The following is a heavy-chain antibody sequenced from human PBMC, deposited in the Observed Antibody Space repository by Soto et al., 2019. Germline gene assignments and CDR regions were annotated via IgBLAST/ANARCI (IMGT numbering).Heavy chain of an antibody. CDR1: GFTFSDHY. V-gene: IGHV3-72*01. J-gene: IGHJ3*02. D-gene: IGHD6-13*01. CDR3: ARISAAASNAFDI. Sequence: EVQVVESGGDLVQPGGSLRLSCAGSGFTFSDHYMDWVRQAPGKGLEWVGRSRNKPKKYTTEYAASVKGRFTISRDDSKKSPYLQMNSLKTEDTAVYYCARISAAASNAFDIWGRGTMVTVSS. CDR2: SRNKPKKYTT.